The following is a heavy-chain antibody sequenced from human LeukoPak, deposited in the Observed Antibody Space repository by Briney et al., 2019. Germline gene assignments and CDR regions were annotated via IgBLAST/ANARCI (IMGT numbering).Heavy chain of an antibody. CDR2: IYHNGST. V-gene: IGHV4-4*02. Sequence: SGTLSLTCAVSGGSISSSNWWSWVRQPPGKGREWIGKIYHNGSTNYNPSLKSRVTISVDKSQHQFSLKLSSVTAADTAVYYCARGPYYDSSGYPKDAFDIWGQGTMVTVSS. CDR1: GGSISSSNW. CDR3: ARGPYYDSSGYPKDAFDI. J-gene: IGHJ3*02. D-gene: IGHD3-22*01.